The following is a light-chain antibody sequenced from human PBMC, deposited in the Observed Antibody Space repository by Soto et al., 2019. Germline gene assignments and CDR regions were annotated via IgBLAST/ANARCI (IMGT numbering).Light chain of an antibody. V-gene: IGLV2-14*01. J-gene: IGLJ3*02. CDR3: SSYTTPSTLRV. Sequence: QSVLTQPASVSGSPGQSITISCTGTSSDVGGHNYVSWYQQHPGKAPKLLIYEVRLLPSGVSIRFSGSKTANTASLTISGPQAEDEADYFCSSYTTPSTLRVFGGGAKLTVL. CDR1: SSDVGGHNY. CDR2: EVR.